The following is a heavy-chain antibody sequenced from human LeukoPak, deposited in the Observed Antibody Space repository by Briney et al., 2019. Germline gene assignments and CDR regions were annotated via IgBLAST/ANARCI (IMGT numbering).Heavy chain of an antibody. V-gene: IGHV3-30-3*01. CDR2: ISHDGNTG. CDR1: GFTFSSYW. Sequence: GGSLRLSCAASGFTFSSYWMHWVRQVPGKGLEWLAIISHDGNTGHYADSVKGRFTISRDNSKDTVDLQMNSLRADDTAVYYCARDFNWAFDYWGQETLVTVSS. CDR3: ARDFNWAFDY. D-gene: IGHD3-16*01. J-gene: IGHJ4*02.